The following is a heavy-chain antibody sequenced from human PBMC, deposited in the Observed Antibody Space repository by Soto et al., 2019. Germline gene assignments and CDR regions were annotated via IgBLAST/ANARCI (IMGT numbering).Heavy chain of an antibody. CDR1: GGSFSGYY. V-gene: IGHV4-34*01. CDR2: INHRGST. D-gene: IGHD3-3*01. CDR3: ARVRVLRFLEWYYYYGMDV. Sequence: PSETLSLTCAVYGGSFSGYYWSWIRQPPGKGLEWIGEINHRGSTNYNPSLKSRVTISVDTSKNQFSLKLSSVTAADTAVYYCARVRVLRFLEWYYYYGMDVWGQGTTVTVSS. J-gene: IGHJ6*02.